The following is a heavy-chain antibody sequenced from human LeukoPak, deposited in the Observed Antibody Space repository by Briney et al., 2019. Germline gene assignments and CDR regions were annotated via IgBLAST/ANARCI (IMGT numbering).Heavy chain of an antibody. D-gene: IGHD3-10*01. J-gene: IGHJ5*02. CDR3: ARASLWVGEQWGP. CDR2: IYSGGST. V-gene: IGHV3-66*01. Sequence: GGSLRLSCAASGFTVSSNYMSWVRQAPGKGLEWVSVIYSGGSTYYADSVKGRFTISRDNSKNTLYLQMNSLRAEDTAVYYCARASLWVGEQWGPWGQGTLVTVSS. CDR1: GFTVSSNY.